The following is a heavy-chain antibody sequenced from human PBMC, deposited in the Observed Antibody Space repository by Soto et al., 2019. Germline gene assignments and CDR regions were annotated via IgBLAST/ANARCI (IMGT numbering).Heavy chain of an antibody. CDR1: GSTFSSYS. J-gene: IGHJ3*02. Sequence: PGGSLRLSCAASGSTFSSYSMNWVRQAPGKGLEWVSSISSSSSYIYYADSVKGRFTISRDNAKNSLYLQMNSLRAEDTAVYYCARVWFYYDSSGYEGQAFDIWGQGTMVTVSS. D-gene: IGHD3-22*01. CDR2: ISSSSSYI. V-gene: IGHV3-21*01. CDR3: ARVWFYYDSSGYEGQAFDI.